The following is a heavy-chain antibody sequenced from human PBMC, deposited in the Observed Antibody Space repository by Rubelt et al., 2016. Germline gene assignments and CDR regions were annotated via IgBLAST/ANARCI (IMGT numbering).Heavy chain of an antibody. Sequence: QVQLQESGPGLVKPSETLSLTCTVSGGSISSYYWSWIRQPPGKGLEWIGYIYHSGSTNYNPSLKSRVTMSVDMSRNQLSLKLSSVTAADTAVYYCARDPGPYCSSSTCYFDYWGQGTLVTVSS. J-gene: IGHJ4*01. CDR1: GGSISSYY. V-gene: IGHV4-59*01. D-gene: IGHD2-2*01. CDR2: IYHSGST. CDR3: ARDPGPYCSSSTCYFDY.